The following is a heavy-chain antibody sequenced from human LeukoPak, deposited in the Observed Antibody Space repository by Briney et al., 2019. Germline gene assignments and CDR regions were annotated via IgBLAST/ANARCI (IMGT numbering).Heavy chain of an antibody. D-gene: IGHD3-10*01. CDR2: IYYSGST. CDR1: GGSISSYY. J-gene: IGHJ6*02. V-gene: IGHV4-59*01. Sequence: SETLSLTCTVSGGSISSYYWSWIRQPPGKGLEWIGYIYYSGSTNYNPSLKSRVTISVDTSKNQFSLKLSSVTAADTAVYYCASDNGVRGGSGSWAMYYYYGMDVWGQGTTVTVSS. CDR3: ASDNGVRGGSGSWAMYYYYGMDV.